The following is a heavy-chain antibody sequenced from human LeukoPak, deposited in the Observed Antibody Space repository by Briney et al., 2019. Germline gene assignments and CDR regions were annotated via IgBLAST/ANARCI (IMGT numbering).Heavy chain of an antibody. CDR3: ARDPSRDFFGVIIHDTSDI. J-gene: IGHJ3*02. V-gene: IGHV1-46*01. CDR1: GYTFTSYY. CDR2: INPSGGST. Sequence: GASVKVSCKASGYTFTSYYMHWVRQAPGQGLEWMGIINPSGGSTSYAQKFQGRVTMTRDTSTSTVYMELSSLRSEDTAVYYCARDPSRDFFGVIIHDTSDIWGQGTMVTVSS. D-gene: IGHD3-3*01.